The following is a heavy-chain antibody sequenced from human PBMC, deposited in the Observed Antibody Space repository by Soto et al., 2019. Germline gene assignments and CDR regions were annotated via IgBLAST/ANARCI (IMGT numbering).Heavy chain of an antibody. J-gene: IGHJ5*02. V-gene: IGHV4-39*01. CDR2: IYYSGST. CDR1: GGSISSSSYY. D-gene: IGHD2-2*01. CDR3: ARQPYCSSTSCYPFSTWCDP. Sequence: QLQLQESGPGLVKPSETLSLTCTVSGGSISSSSYYWGWIRQPPGKGLEWIGSIYYSGSTYYNPSLKSRVTISVARSNTQFSRKLCLVTAADSVVYYCARQPYCSSTSCYPFSTWCDPWGQGTMVTVSS.